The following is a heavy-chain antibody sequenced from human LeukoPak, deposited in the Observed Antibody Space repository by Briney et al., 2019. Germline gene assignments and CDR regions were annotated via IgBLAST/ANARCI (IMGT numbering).Heavy chain of an antibody. D-gene: IGHD3-9*01. CDR2: IIPIFGTA. V-gene: IGHV1-69*01. CDR3: ARDGRYSTTGDWFDP. CDR1: GGTFSSYG. J-gene: IGHJ5*02. Sequence: ASVKVSCKASGGTFSSYGISWVRQAPGQGLEWMGGIIPIFGTANYAQKLQGRVSITADASTSTAYMELSSLRSEDTAVYYCARDGRYSTTGDWFDPWGQGTLVTVSS.